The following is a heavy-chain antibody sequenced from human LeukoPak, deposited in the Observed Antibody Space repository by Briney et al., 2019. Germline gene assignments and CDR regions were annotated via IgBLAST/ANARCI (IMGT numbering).Heavy chain of an antibody. Sequence: SETLSLSCSVSGGSISSYYWSWLRQPAGKGLEWLGHIYTSGSTNYNPSLQSRVTMSVDTSKNQFSLKLCSVTAADTAVHYCARDYCSGGSCYSWEVGWFGPWGQGTLVTVSS. CDR2: IYTSGST. D-gene: IGHD2-15*01. CDR3: ARDYCSGGSCYSWEVGWFGP. V-gene: IGHV4-4*07. J-gene: IGHJ5*02. CDR1: GGSISSYY.